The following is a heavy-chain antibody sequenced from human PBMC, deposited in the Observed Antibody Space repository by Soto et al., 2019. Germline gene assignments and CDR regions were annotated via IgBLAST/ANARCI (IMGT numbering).Heavy chain of an antibody. Sequence: GGSLRLSCVGSGFTLSKAWINWVRQAPGKGLEWVSVISGGGDTTYYTPSVKGRFPISRDDFRNTLYLQMNSLRTEDTAIYYCAKLRDFVVLPAGILDYWGPGTLVTVSS. J-gene: IGHJ4*02. D-gene: IGHD2-8*01. CDR3: AKLRDFVVLPAGILDY. CDR2: ISGGGDTT. CDR1: GFTLSKAW. V-gene: IGHV3-23*01.